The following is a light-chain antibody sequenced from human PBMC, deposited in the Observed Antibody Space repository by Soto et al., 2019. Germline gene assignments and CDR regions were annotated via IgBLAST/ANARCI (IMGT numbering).Light chain of an antibody. CDR1: SSDVGGYNF. Sequence: QSALTQPASVSGSPGQSIIISCTGSSSDVGGYNFVSWYQQHPDKAPKLMIYDVSKRPSGVPDRFSGSKSGNTASLTISGLQAEDEADYYCCSYAGSYTYVVFGGGTKVTVL. CDR3: CSYAGSYTYVV. J-gene: IGLJ2*01. CDR2: DVS. V-gene: IGLV2-11*01.